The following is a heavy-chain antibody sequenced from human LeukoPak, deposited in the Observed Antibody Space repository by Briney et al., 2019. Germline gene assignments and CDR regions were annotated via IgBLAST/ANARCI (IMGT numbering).Heavy chain of an antibody. J-gene: IGHJ6*02. Sequence: ASVKVSCKASGYTFTSYGISWVRQAPGQGLEWMGWISAYNGNTNYAQKLQGRVTMTTDTSTSTAYMELRSLRSDDTAVYYCARNEEGNYDFWSGYQGTNYYYYGMDVWGQGTTVTVSS. V-gene: IGHV1-18*01. CDR1: GYTFTSYG. CDR2: ISAYNGNT. CDR3: ARNEEGNYDFWSGYQGTNYYYYGMDV. D-gene: IGHD3-3*01.